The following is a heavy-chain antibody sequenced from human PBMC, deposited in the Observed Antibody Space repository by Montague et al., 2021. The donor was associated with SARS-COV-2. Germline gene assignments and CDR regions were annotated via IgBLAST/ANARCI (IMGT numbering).Heavy chain of an antibody. Sequence: PALAKPTKTLTLTCTFSGFSLSTSGVGVGWIRQPPGKALEWLALIYWDDDKRYSPSLKSRLTITKDTSKNQVVLTMTNMDPVDTATYYCAHTPTYSSSWYRGDYWGQGALVTVSS. J-gene: IGHJ4*02. V-gene: IGHV2-5*02. D-gene: IGHD6-13*01. CDR1: GFSLSTSGVG. CDR2: IYWDDDK. CDR3: AHTPTYSSSWYRGDY.